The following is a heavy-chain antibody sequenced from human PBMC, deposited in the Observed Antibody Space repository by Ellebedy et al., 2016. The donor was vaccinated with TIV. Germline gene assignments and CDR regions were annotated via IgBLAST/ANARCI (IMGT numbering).Heavy chain of an antibody. V-gene: IGHV1-46*01. CDR3: ATKAGAYAVSQY. Sequence: AASVKVSCKASGYTFTSYYMHWVRQAPGQGLEWMGIINPSGGSTSYAQKFQGRVTMTRDTSTSTVYMELSSLRSEDTAVYYCATKAGAYAVSQYWGQGTLVTVSS. CDR1: GYTFTSYY. J-gene: IGHJ4*02. D-gene: IGHD2-8*01. CDR2: INPSGGST.